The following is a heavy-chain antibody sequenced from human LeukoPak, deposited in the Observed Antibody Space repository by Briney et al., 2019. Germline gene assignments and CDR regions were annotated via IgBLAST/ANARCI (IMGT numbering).Heavy chain of an antibody. CDR2: INHSGST. D-gene: IGHD6-19*01. V-gene: IGHV4-34*01. J-gene: IGHJ4*02. Sequence: PSETLSLTCAVYGGSFSGYYWSWIRQPPGKGLEWIGEINHSGSTNYNPSLKSRVTISVYTSKNQFSLKLSSVTAADTAVYYCARRSSGWSTPRRYYFDYWGQGTLVTVSS. CDR3: ARRSSGWSTPRRYYFDY. CDR1: GGSFSGYY.